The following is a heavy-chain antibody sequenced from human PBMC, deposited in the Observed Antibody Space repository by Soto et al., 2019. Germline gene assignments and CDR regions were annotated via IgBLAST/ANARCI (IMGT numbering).Heavy chain of an antibody. J-gene: IGHJ4*02. CDR3: ARAGSTWRYFFDY. V-gene: IGHV4-59*01. Sequence: SETLSLTCTVSGGSISSYYWTWIRQPPGKGLEWVGYVYYSGTTYYNPSLQSRVTISVDTSKNQFSLKVKSVTAADTAIYYCARAGSTWRYFFDYWGQGSLVAVSS. D-gene: IGHD6-13*01. CDR2: VYYSGTT. CDR1: GGSISSYY.